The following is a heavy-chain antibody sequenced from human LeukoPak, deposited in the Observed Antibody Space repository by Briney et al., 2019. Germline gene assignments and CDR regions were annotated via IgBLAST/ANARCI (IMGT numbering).Heavy chain of an antibody. Sequence: PSETLSLTCTVSGGSISRHYWSWIRQPPGKGLEWIGYIYYSGSTNYNPSLKSRVTISVDTSKNQFSLKLSSVTAADTAMYYCARGAYGSGSSYNYYGMDVWGQGTTVTVSS. V-gene: IGHV4-59*11. CDR1: GGSISRHY. D-gene: IGHD3-10*01. CDR3: ARGAYGSGSSYNYYGMDV. CDR2: IYYSGST. J-gene: IGHJ6*02.